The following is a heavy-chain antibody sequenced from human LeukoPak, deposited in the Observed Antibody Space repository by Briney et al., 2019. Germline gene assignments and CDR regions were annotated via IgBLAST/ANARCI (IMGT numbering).Heavy chain of an antibody. Sequence: GGSLRLSCAASGFTFSSYAMSWVRQASGKGLEWVSAISGSGGSTYYADSVKGRFTISRDNSKNTLYLQMNSLRAEDTAVYYCAKVPVPVIGAAGPFDYWGQGTLVTVSS. CDR1: GFTFSSYA. CDR2: ISGSGGST. V-gene: IGHV3-23*01. D-gene: IGHD6-13*01. CDR3: AKVPVPVIGAAGPFDY. J-gene: IGHJ4*02.